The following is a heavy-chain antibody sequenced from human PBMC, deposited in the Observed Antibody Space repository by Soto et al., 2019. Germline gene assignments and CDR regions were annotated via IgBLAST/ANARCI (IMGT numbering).Heavy chain of an antibody. J-gene: IGHJ6*02. V-gene: IGHV3-7*05. CDR3: ARGGGRVAARTNIESYGMDV. Sequence: PGGSLRLSCAASGFTFSSYWMSWVRQAPGKGLEWVANVKEDGSEKYYVDYVKGRFTISRDNAKNSLYLQMNSLRAEYTAVYYCARGGGRVAARTNIESYGMDVWGQGTRVTVSS. D-gene: IGHD2-15*01. CDR1: GFTFSSYW. CDR2: VKEDGSEK.